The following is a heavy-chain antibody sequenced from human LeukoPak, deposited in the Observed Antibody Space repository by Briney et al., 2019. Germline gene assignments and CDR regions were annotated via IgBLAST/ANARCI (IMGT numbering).Heavy chain of an antibody. CDR1: GGSITSYY. J-gene: IGHJ5*02. CDR3: ARAHSSDWHSRFDP. CDR2: IYYSGIT. V-gene: IGHV4-59*01. Sequence: SETLSLTCTVSGGSITSYYWSWIRQPPGKGLEWIAYIYYSGITNYNPSFKSRVTISLDTSKNQFSLKQSSVTAADTAVYYCARAHSSDWHSRFDPWGQGTLVTVSS. D-gene: IGHD6-19*01.